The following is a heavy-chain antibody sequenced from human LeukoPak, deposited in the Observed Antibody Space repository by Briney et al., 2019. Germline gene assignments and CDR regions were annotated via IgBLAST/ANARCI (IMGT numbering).Heavy chain of an antibody. V-gene: IGHV3-21*01. CDR3: ARDHAAVAGNYYYGMDV. CDR1: GFTFSSYS. D-gene: IGHD6-19*01. J-gene: IGHJ6*02. Sequence: PGGSLRLSCAASGFTFSSYSMNWVRQAPGKGLEWVSSISSSSSYIYYADSVKGRFTISRDNAKNSLYLQMNSLRAEDTAVYSCARDHAAVAGNYYYGMDVWGQGTTVTVSS. CDR2: ISSSSSYI.